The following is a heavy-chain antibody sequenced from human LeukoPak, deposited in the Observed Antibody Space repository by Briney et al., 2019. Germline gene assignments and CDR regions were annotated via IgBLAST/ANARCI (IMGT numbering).Heavy chain of an antibody. D-gene: IGHD4-23*01. V-gene: IGHV1-46*01. CDR3: ARDRSGNSDGAFDY. J-gene: IGHJ4*02. CDR2: INPSGGST. Sequence: ASVKLSCKASGYTFTSYYMHWVRQAPAQGHEWMGIINPSGGSTSYAQQFQGRVTMNRDTSTSTVYMELSSLRSEGTAVYYCARDRSGNSDGAFDYGGQGTLVTVSS. CDR1: GYTFTSYY.